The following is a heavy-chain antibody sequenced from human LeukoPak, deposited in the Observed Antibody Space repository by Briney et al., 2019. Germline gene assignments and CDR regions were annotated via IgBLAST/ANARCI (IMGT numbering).Heavy chain of an antibody. V-gene: IGHV1-18*01. CDR2: ISAYNGNK. D-gene: IGHD2-2*01. CDR3: ARGYCSSTNCFDYYYYYYMDV. CDR1: GYTFTNYG. J-gene: IGHJ6*03. Sequence: ASVKVSCKASGYTFTNYGISWVRQAPGQGLEWMGWISAYNGNKKYAQKLQGRVTMTTDTSTSTAYMELRSLRSDDTAVYYCARGYCSSTNCFDYYYYYYMDVWGKGTTVTVSS.